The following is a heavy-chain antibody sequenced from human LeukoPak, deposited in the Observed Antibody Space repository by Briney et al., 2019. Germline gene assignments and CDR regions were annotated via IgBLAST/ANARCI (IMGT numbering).Heavy chain of an antibody. D-gene: IGHD6-13*01. Sequence: ASVKVSCKASGYSFTSYDINWVRQATGQGLEWMGWMNPNSGDTGYAQKFQGRVTMTRNTSISTAYMELSSLRSEDTAVYYCARDERAAAAGTTGYFDYWGQGTLVTVSS. V-gene: IGHV1-8*01. CDR1: GYSFTSYD. J-gene: IGHJ4*02. CDR2: MNPNSGDT. CDR3: ARDERAAAAGTTGYFDY.